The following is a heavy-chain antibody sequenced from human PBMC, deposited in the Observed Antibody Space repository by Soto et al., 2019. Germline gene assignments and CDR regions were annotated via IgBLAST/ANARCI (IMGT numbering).Heavy chain of an antibody. CDR2: IYHTGCR. V-gene: IGHV4-4*02. D-gene: IGHD2-2*01. J-gene: IGHJ6*02. CDR1: GDSINNTYW. CDR3: ARAVYCTTANCWDDFHYYNIDV. Sequence: QVQLQQSGPGLVKPSGTLSLTCFVSGDSINNTYWWSWVRQAPEKGLEWIGEIYHTGCRSYMPSLRGRITLSVDTSNNQFSLNLTSVTAADTAVYYCARAVYCTTANCWDDFHYYNIDVWGQGTAVTVSS.